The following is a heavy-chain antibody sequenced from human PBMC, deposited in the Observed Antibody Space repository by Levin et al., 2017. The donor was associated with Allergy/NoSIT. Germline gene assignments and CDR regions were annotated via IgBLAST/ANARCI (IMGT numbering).Heavy chain of an antibody. CDR1: GFTFSSYA. J-gene: IGHJ4*02. CDR2: ISDGGGST. CDR3: AKDFEAAAGTYIDY. V-gene: IGHV3-23*01. Sequence: GESLKISCAASGFTFSSYAMSWVRQAPGKGLEWVSTISDGGGSTYYADSVKGRFTISRDNSKNTLYLQMNSLRAEDTAIYYCAKDFEAAAGTYIDYWGQGTLVTVSS. D-gene: IGHD6-13*01.